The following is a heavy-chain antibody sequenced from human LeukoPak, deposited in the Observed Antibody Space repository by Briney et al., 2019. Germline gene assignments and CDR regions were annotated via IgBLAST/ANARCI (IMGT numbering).Heavy chain of an antibody. CDR3: ARVVVVAAIPSFDP. J-gene: IGHJ5*02. D-gene: IGHD2-15*01. V-gene: IGHV3-20*04. Sequence: GGSLRLSCAASGFTFSSYWMSWVRQAPGKGLEWVSGINWNGGSTGYADSVKGRFTISRDNAKNSLYLQMNSLRAEDTALHYCARVVVVAAIPSFDPWGQGTLVTVSS. CDR1: GFTFSSYW. CDR2: INWNGGST.